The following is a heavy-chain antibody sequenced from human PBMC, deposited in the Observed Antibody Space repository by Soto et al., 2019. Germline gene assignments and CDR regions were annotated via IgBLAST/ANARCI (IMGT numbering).Heavy chain of an antibody. Sequence: AGGSHRLPYTASGFTFVNYAIRWVRQAPGKGLEWVSVISGNGGSTYYADSVKGRFTISRDNSKNSLYLQMNSLRTEDTALYYCAKVAFASGYYYYYGMDVWGQGTTVTVSS. J-gene: IGHJ6*02. CDR1: GFTFVNYA. D-gene: IGHD3-10*01. CDR2: ISGNGGST. V-gene: IGHV3-43*02. CDR3: AKVAFASGYYYYYGMDV.